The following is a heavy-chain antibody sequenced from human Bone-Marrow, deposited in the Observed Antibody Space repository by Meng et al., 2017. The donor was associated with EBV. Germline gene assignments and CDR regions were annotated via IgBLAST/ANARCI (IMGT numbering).Heavy chain of an antibody. D-gene: IGHD4-17*01. CDR3: ARGSDYGDYQPLGY. CDR1: GYTFSSYD. CDR2: MNPNSGNT. Sequence: LGQLRAGGRHGRVSVKVSCNASGYTFSSYDINWVRQGTGQGLEWMGWMNPNSGNTGYAQKFQGRVTMTRNTSISTAYMELSSLRSEDTAVYYCARGSDYGDYQPLGYWGQGTLVTVSS. V-gene: IGHV1-8*01. J-gene: IGHJ4*02.